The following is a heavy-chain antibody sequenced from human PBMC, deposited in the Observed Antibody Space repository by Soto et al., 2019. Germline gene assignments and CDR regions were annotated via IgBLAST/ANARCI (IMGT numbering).Heavy chain of an antibody. Sequence: QVQLVQSGAEVKKPGSSVKVSCTASGGTFSSYAISWVRQAPGQGLEWMGGIIPIFGTANYAQKFQGRVTITADESTSTAYMELSSLRSEDTAVYYCARGGYYDFWSGYYPFDYWGQGTLVTVSS. CDR2: IIPIFGTA. V-gene: IGHV1-69*01. J-gene: IGHJ4*02. D-gene: IGHD3-3*01. CDR3: ARGGYYDFWSGYYPFDY. CDR1: GGTFSSYA.